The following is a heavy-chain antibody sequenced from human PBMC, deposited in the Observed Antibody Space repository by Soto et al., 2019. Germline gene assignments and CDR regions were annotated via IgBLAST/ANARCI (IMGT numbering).Heavy chain of an antibody. J-gene: IGHJ4*01. CDR3: AKAHVMVVAGSTFDY. D-gene: IGHD6-19*01. CDR1: AVSLSSSSYY. CDR2: IYYSGST. V-gene: IGHV4-39*01. Sequence: SDTLAHTCPLSAVSLSSSSYYWGRLRQPPGKGLEWIGSIYYSGSTYYNPYLKSRVTISVDTSKNQFSLKLRSVTAADTAVYYCAKAHVMVVAGSTFDYWGHGTLVTVS.